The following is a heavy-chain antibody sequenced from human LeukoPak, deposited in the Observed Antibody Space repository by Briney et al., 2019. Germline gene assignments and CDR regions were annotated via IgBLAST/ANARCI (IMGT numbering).Heavy chain of an antibody. V-gene: IGHV3-48*01. CDR2: ISSGSTTI. CDR3: ARDMDPYYFDY. D-gene: IGHD3-10*01. Sequence: PGGSLRLSCAASGFIFSPYNMNWVRQAPGKGLEWVSFISSGSTTIYYADSVKGRFTISRDNAKNSLYLQMNSLRAEDTAVYYCARDMDPYYFDYWGQGTLVTVSS. CDR1: GFIFSPYN. J-gene: IGHJ4*02.